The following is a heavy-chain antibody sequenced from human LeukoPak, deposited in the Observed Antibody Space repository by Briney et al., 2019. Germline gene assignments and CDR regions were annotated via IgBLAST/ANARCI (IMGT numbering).Heavy chain of an antibody. Sequence: GASVKVSCKASGYTFTSYGISWVRQAPGQGLEWMGWISAYNGNTNYAQKLQGRVTMTTDTSTSTAYMELRSLRSDDTAVYYCARDDYYGSGSYYPEFDYWGQGTLVTVSS. J-gene: IGHJ4*02. D-gene: IGHD3-10*01. CDR3: ARDDYYGSGSYYPEFDY. CDR2: ISAYNGNT. V-gene: IGHV1-18*01. CDR1: GYTFTSYG.